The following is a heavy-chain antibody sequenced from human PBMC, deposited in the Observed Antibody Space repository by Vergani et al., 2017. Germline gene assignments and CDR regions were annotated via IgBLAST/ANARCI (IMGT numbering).Heavy chain of an antibody. CDR3: ARGTCSSTSCYLDYYMDV. J-gene: IGHJ6*03. D-gene: IGHD2-2*01. CDR2: ISSSSSYI. Sequence: EVQLVESGGGLVKPGGSLRLSCAASGFTFSSYSMNWFRQAPGKGLEWVSSISSSSSYIYYADSVKGRFTISRDNAKNSLYLQMNSLRAEDTAVYYCARGTCSSTSCYLDYYMDVWGKGTTVTVSS. V-gene: IGHV3-21*01. CDR1: GFTFSSYS.